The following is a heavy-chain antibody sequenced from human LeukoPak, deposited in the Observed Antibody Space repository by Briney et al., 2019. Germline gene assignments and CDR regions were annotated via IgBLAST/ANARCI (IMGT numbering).Heavy chain of an antibody. V-gene: IGHV4-30-2*01. CDR2: IYHSGST. J-gene: IGHJ3*02. Sequence: SETLSLTCAVSGGSISSGGYSWSWIRQPPGKGLEWIGYIYHSGSTYYNPSLKSRVTISVDRSKNQFSLKLSSVTAADTAVYYCARTYYYDSSGYGTSAFDIWGQGTMVTVSS. D-gene: IGHD3-22*01. CDR1: GGSISSGGYS. CDR3: ARTYYYDSSGYGTSAFDI.